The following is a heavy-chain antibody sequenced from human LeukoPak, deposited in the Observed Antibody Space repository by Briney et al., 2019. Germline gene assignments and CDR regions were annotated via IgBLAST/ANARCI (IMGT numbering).Heavy chain of an antibody. CDR3: ARASTYYYDSSGYSSRSSEYFQH. V-gene: IGHV1-46*01. Sequence: ASVKVSCKASGYTFTSYYMHWVRQAPGQGGERMGIINTSGGSTSYAQKFQGRVTITRDTSTSTVYMELSSLRSEDTAVYYCARASTYYYDSSGYSSRSSEYFQHWGQGTLVTVSS. CDR1: GYTFTSYY. D-gene: IGHD3-22*01. CDR2: INTSGGST. J-gene: IGHJ1*01.